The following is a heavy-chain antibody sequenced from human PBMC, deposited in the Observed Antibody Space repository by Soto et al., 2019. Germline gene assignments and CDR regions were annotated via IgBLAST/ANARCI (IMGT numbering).Heavy chain of an antibody. D-gene: IGHD6-19*01. CDR3: ARGGRQWLVTSGFNY. V-gene: IGHV3-30*03. CDR1: GFTFSDYT. Sequence: VQLVESGGGVVQPGRSLRLSCAASGFTFSDYTMHWVRQAPGKGLGWVAVVSHDGRNTLYADSVKGRFTMSRESSKNTVSLEMTSLRAEDTAVYYCARGGRQWLVTSGFNYWGQGALVTVSS. J-gene: IGHJ4*02. CDR2: VSHDGRNT.